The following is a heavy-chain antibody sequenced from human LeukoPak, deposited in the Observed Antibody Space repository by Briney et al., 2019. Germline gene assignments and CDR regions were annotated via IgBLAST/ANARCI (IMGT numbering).Heavy chain of an antibody. CDR3: ARGVYSGSCGTTNWFDP. CDR2: INPNSGGT. J-gene: IGHJ5*02. D-gene: IGHD1-26*01. CDR1: GYTFTGYY. Sequence: ASVKVSRKASGYTFTGYYMHWVRQAPGQGLEWMGRINPNSGGTNYAQKFQGRVTMTRDTSISTAYMELSRLRSDDTAVYYCARGVYSGSCGTTNWFDPWGQGTLVTVSS. V-gene: IGHV1-2*06.